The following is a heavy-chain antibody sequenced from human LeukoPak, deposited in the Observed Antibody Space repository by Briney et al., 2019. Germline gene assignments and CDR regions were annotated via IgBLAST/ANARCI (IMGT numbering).Heavy chain of an antibody. V-gene: IGHV1-2*06. J-gene: IGHJ4*02. Sequence: GASVKVSCKASGYTFIDYYMHWVRQAPGQGLEWMGRINPNSGGTNYAQKFQARVTMTRDTSISTAYMELSRLRSDDTALYYCARAAYYYDGSGSYLGDWGQGTLVTVSS. CDR3: ARAAYYYDGSGSYLGD. CDR1: GYTFIDYY. CDR2: INPNSGGT. D-gene: IGHD3-22*01.